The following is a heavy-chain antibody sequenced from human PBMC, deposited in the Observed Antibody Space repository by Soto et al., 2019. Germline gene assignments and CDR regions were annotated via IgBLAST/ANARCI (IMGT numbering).Heavy chain of an antibody. Sequence: QVQLVESGGGVVLPGRSLRLSCAASGFTFSSYGMHWVRQAPGKGLEWVAVISYDGSNKYYADSVKGRFTISRDNSKNTLYLQMNSLRAEDTAVYYCAKDTGYYFDYWGQGTLVTVSS. CDR2: ISYDGSNK. V-gene: IGHV3-30*18. J-gene: IGHJ4*02. CDR1: GFTFSSYG. CDR3: AKDTGYYFDY.